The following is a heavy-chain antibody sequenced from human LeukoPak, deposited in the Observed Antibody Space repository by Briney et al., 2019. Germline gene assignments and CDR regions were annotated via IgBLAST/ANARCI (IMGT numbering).Heavy chain of an antibody. J-gene: IGHJ5*02. CDR2: INHSGST. CDR3: ARDHYDILTVYYWREHWFDP. V-gene: IGHV4-34*01. D-gene: IGHD3-9*01. CDR1: GGSFSGYY. Sequence: PSETLSLTCAVYGGSFSGYYWSWIRQPPGKGLEWIGEINHSGSTNYNTSLKSRVTISAHTSKNQFSLKLSSVTAAETAVYFCARDHYDILTVYYWREHWFDPWGQGTLVTVSS.